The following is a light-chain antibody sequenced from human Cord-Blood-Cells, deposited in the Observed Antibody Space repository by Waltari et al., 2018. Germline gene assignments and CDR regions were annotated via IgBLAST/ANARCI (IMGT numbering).Light chain of an antibody. V-gene: IGLV2-23*01. CDR2: EGS. CDR1: SSDVWSYNL. Sequence: QSALTQPASVSGSPGPSITISCTGTSSDVWSYNLVSWYQQHPGKAPKPMIYEGSKRPSGVSNRFSGSKSGNTASLTISGLQAEDEADYYCCSYAGSWVFGGGTKLTVL. CDR3: CSYAGSWV. J-gene: IGLJ3*02.